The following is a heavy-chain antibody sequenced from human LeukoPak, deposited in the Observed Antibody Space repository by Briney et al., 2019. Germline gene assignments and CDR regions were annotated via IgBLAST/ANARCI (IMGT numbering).Heavy chain of an antibody. D-gene: IGHD6-13*01. CDR2: ISSSSSTI. CDR3: ARAINPRIAAAFPYFDY. V-gene: IGHV3-48*04. CDR1: GFTFSSYS. J-gene: IGHJ4*02. Sequence: GGSLRLSCAASGFTFSSYSMNWVRQAPGKGLEWVSYISSSSSTIYYADSVKGRFTISRDNAKNSLYLQMNSLRAEDTAVYYCARAINPRIAAAFPYFDYWGQGTLVTVSS.